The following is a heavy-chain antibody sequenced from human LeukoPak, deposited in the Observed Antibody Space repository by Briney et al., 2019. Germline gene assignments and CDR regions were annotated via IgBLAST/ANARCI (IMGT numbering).Heavy chain of an antibody. D-gene: IGHD2-15*01. Sequence: PSETLSLTCAVYGGSFSGYYWSWIRQPPGKGLEWIGEINHGGSTNYNPSLKSRVTISVDTSKNQFSLKLSSVTAADTAVYYCARGEKWWSYFDYWGQGTLVTVSS. CDR1: GGSFSGYY. CDR2: INHGGST. J-gene: IGHJ4*02. CDR3: ARGEKWWSYFDY. V-gene: IGHV4-34*01.